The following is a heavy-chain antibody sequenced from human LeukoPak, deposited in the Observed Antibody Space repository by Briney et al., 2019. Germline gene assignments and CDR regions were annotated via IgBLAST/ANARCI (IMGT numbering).Heavy chain of an antibody. CDR2: INAGNGNT. J-gene: IGHJ4*02. CDR1: GYTFTSYA. Sequence: ASVKVSCKASGYTFTSYAMHWVRQAPGQRLEWMGWINAGNGNTKYSQKFQGRVTITRDTSASTAYMELSSLRSEDTAVYYCARSVRFLVVRGVIVYYFDYWGQGTLVTVSS. D-gene: IGHD3-10*01. V-gene: IGHV1-3*01. CDR3: ARSVRFLVVRGVIVYYFDY.